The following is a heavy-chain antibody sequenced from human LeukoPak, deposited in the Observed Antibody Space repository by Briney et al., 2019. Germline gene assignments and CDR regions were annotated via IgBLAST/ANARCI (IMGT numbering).Heavy chain of an antibody. J-gene: IGHJ4*02. V-gene: IGHV3-20*04. CDR3: ARARTYDILTGSFDY. CDR2: INWNGGST. CDR1: GFTFGDYG. Sequence: PGGSLRLSCAASGFTFGDYGMSWVRQAPGKGLEWVSGINWNGGSTGYADSVKGRFTISRDNAKNSLYLQMNSLRAEDTALYYCARARTYDILTGSFDYWGQGTLVTVSS. D-gene: IGHD3-9*01.